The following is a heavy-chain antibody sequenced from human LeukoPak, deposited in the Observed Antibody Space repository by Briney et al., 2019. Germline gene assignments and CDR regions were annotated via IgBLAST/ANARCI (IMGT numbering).Heavy chain of an antibody. CDR1: GGSISSSSYY. V-gene: IGHV4-39*01. J-gene: IGHJ4*02. Sequence: SETLSLTCTVSGGSISSSSYYWGWIRQPPGKGLEWIGSIYYSGSTYYNPSLKSRVTISVDTSKNQFSLKLSSVTAADTAVYCCARPPAAGRYGGYFDYWGQGTLVTVSS. CDR3: ARPPAAGRYGGYFDY. CDR2: IYYSGST. D-gene: IGHD6-13*01.